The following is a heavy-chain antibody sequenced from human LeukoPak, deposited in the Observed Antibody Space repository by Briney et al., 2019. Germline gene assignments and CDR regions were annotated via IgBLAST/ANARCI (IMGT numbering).Heavy chain of an antibody. CDR2: IYHSGST. D-gene: IGHD6-19*01. CDR1: GYPISSGYY. V-gene: IGHV4-38-2*01. Sequence: PSETLSLTCAVSGYPISSGYYWGWIRQPPGKGLEWIGSIYHSGSTYYNPSLKSRVTISVDTSKNQFRLKLSSVTAADTAVYYCARPARAVAGTVDYWGQGTLVTVSS. J-gene: IGHJ4*02. CDR3: ARPARAVAGTVDY.